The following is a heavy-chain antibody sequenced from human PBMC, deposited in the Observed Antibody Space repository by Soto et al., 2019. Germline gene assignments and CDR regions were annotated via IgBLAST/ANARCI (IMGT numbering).Heavy chain of an antibody. V-gene: IGHV1-69*02. Sequence: QVLLVQSGAEVKRPGSSVKVSCKVSGGTFSTYTISWVRQAPGQGLEWMGRIIPMFGLPNHAQKFQGRVTITADKSTHTSYFAMPGLTSEDTAVYYCAVDMNTGVVYFDNWGQGTLVTVSS. D-gene: IGHD3-3*01. J-gene: IGHJ4*02. CDR2: IIPMFGLP. CDR3: AVDMNTGVVYFDN. CDR1: GGTFSTYT.